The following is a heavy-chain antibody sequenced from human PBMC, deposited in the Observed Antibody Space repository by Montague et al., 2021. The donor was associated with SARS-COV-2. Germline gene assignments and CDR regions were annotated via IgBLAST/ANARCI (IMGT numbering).Heavy chain of an antibody. V-gene: IGHV4-34*01. D-gene: IGHD1-14*01. Sequence: SETLSLTCAVYGGSFSGYYWCWIRQPPGKGLEWIGEINHCGSTNYNPSPKSRVTISMATSKNQVALKLSFVTAADTAVYYCESGVRQTGVRYYYYYIDVWDKGTTVTVSS. J-gene: IGHJ6*03. CDR2: INHCGST. CDR3: ESGVRQTGVRYYYYYIDV. CDR1: GGSFSGYY.